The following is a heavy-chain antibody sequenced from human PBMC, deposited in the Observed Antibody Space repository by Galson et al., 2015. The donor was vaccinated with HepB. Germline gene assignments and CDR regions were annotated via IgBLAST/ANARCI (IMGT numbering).Heavy chain of an antibody. CDR2: IYYSGST. J-gene: IGHJ4*02. D-gene: IGHD6-6*01. CDR1: GGSISTSSYY. Sequence: SETLSLTCSVSGGSISTSSYYWGWIRQPPGKGLEWIGSIYYSGSTYYNPSFKSRVTISVDTSKNQFSLKLSSVTAADTAVYYCARGRDRQLARGFDYWGQGTLVTVSS. CDR3: ARGRDRQLARGFDY. V-gene: IGHV4-39*01.